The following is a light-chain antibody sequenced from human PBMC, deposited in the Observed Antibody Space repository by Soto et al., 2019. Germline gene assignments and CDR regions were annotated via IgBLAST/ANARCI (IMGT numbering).Light chain of an antibody. Sequence: EIVLTQSPGTLSLSPGARATLSCRASQSVSSSYLAWYQQKPGQAPRLLIYGASSRATGIPDRFSGSGSGTDFTLTISRLEPEDFAVYYGQQYGSSLLTCGGGPKVEIK. CDR1: QSVSSSY. CDR3: QQYGSSLLT. CDR2: GAS. V-gene: IGKV3-20*01. J-gene: IGKJ4*01.